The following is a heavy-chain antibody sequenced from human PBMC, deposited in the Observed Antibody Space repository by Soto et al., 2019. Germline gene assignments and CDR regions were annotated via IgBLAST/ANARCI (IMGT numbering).Heavy chain of an antibody. D-gene: IGHD6-13*01. CDR2: IYYSGST. CDR1: DGSIRSYY. CDR3: ARVGNSSSSWTGWFDP. V-gene: IGHV4-59*01. J-gene: IGHJ5*02. Sequence: QVQLQESGPGLVKPSETLSLTCTVSDGSIRSYYWSWIRQPPGKGLEWIGYIYYSGSTNYNPSLKSRVTIAVDTSKNQFSLKLSSVTAADTAVYYCARVGNSSSSWTGWFDPWGQGTLV.